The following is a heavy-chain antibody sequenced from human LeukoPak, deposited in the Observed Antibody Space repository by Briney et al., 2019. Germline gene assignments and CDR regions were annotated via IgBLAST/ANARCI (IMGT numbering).Heavy chain of an antibody. CDR2: MNPNSGNT. D-gene: IGHD4-11*01. V-gene: IGHV1-8*03. Sequence: GASVKVSCKASGYTFTSYDINWVRQATGQGLEWMGWMNPNSGNTGYAQKFQGRVTITRNTSISTAYMELSSLRSEDTAVYYCAREIYPTTVTTGGTVFDPWGQGTLVTVSS. CDR3: AREIYPTTVTTGGTVFDP. CDR1: GYTFTSYD. J-gene: IGHJ5*02.